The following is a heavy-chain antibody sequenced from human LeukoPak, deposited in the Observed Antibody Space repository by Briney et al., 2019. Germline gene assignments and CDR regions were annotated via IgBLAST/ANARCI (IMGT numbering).Heavy chain of an antibody. D-gene: IGHD2-8*01. Sequence: ASVKVSCKASGYTFTSYDIIWPRQATGQGLEWMGWMNPNNGNTGYVQKLQGRLTMTRDTSISTAYMELSSLRSEDTAVYYCARDLVDNACDYWGRGTLVTVSS. CDR1: GYTFTSYD. V-gene: IGHV1-8*02. J-gene: IGHJ4*02. CDR2: MNPNNGNT. CDR3: ARDLVDNACDY.